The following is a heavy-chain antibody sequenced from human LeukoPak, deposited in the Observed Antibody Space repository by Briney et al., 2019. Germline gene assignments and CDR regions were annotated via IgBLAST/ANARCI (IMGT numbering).Heavy chain of an antibody. CDR2: ISSDGRST. V-gene: IGHV3-74*01. CDR1: GFTFSSYW. Sequence: GGSLRLFCAAPGFTFSSYWMHWVRHAPGKGLVWVSRISSDGRSTSHADSVKGRFTISRDNAKNTLYLQMNSLRAEDTAVYYCTRERLERHDAFDMWGQGTVVTVSS. CDR3: TRERLERHDAFDM. D-gene: IGHD1-1*01. J-gene: IGHJ3*02.